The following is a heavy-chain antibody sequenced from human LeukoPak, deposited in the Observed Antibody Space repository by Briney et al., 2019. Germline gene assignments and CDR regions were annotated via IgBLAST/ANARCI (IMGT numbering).Heavy chain of an antibody. CDR3: ARDGVRDGLYFDR. Sequence: GGSLRLSCAASGFTFSTYGMHWVRQAPGKGLEWVASINQDGSEKYYLDSVKGRFTISRDNAKNSLYLQMNSLRDEDTAVYSCARDGVRDGLYFDRWGQGTLVTVSS. CDR1: GFTFSTYG. V-gene: IGHV3-7*01. D-gene: IGHD5-24*01. J-gene: IGHJ4*02. CDR2: INQDGSEK.